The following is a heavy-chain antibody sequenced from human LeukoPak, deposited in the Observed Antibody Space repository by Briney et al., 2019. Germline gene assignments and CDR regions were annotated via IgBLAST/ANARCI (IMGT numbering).Heavy chain of an antibody. CDR2: INYSGTT. D-gene: IGHD5-24*01. J-gene: IGHJ4*02. CDR3: ARLRDGRWLLEY. Sequence: PSETLSLTCTASGVSISSSGYYWGWIRQPPGKGLEWIASINYSGTTYYNPSLKSRVTISEDRSKNQFSLKLSSVTAADTAVYYCARLRDGRWLLEYWGQGTLVTVSS. CDR1: GVSISSSGYY. V-gene: IGHV4-39*01.